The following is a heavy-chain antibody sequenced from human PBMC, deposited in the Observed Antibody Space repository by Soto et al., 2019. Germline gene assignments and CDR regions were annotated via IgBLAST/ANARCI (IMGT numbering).Heavy chain of an antibody. CDR1: GFTFSSYS. J-gene: IGHJ4*02. CDR3: AREGIAAALDY. D-gene: IGHD6-13*01. V-gene: IGHV3-21*01. Sequence: EVQLVESGGGLVKPGGSLRLSCAASGFTFSSYSMNWVRQAPGKGLEWVSSISSSSSYIYYADSVKGRFTISRDNAKNSLYLQVNRLRAEDTAVYYCAREGIAAALDYWGQVTLVTVSS. CDR2: ISSSSSYI.